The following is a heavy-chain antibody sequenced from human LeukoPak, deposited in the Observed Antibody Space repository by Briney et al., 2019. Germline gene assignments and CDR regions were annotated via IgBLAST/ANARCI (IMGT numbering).Heavy chain of an antibody. V-gene: IGHV1-2*02. CDR2: INPNSGGT. Sequence: GASVKVSCKASGYTFTGYYMHWVRQAPGQGLEWMGWINPNSGGTNYAQKFQGRVTMTRDTSISTAYMELSRLRSDDTAVYYCARSEISGYYSFQVDYWGQGTLVTVSS. CDR3: ARSEISGYYSFQVDY. CDR1: GYTFTGYY. D-gene: IGHD3-22*01. J-gene: IGHJ4*02.